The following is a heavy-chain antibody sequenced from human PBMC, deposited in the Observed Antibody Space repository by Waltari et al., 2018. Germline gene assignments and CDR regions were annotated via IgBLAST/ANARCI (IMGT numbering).Heavy chain of an antibody. J-gene: IGHJ4*02. CDR3: ARDRGRGLYLDS. Sequence: LGPGLVRPSGTLSLICVVSGDSMTDPDCWSWVRQAPGKGLEWIGQVRGDGRTNYNPSFASRVNVAADTSSAQFSLKVTSVTAADTAVYYCARDRGRGLYLDSWGQGILVTVTP. CDR1: GDSMTDPDC. D-gene: IGHD2-15*01. V-gene: IGHV4-4*02. CDR2: VRGDGRT.